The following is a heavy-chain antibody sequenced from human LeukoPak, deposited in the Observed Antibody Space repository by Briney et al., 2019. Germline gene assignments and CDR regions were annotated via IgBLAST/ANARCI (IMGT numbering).Heavy chain of an antibody. CDR2: IYHSGST. V-gene: IGHV4-59*01. CDR1: GGSISSYY. Sequence: PSETLSLTCTVSGGSISSYYWSWIRQPPGKGLEWIGYIYHSGSTNYNPSLKSRVTISVDTSKNQFSLKLSSVTAADTAVYYCARADYSNYDAIDYWGQGTLVTVSS. D-gene: IGHD4-11*01. CDR3: ARADYSNYDAIDY. J-gene: IGHJ4*02.